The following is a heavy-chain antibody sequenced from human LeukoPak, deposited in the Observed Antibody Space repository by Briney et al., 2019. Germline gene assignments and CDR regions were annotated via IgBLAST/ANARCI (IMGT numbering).Heavy chain of an antibody. CDR3: ARGPYKYDSSGSFDY. CDR1: GGSFSGYY. J-gene: IGHJ4*02. V-gene: IGHV4-34*01. D-gene: IGHD3-22*01. Sequence: SETLSLTCAVYGGSFSGYYWSWIRQPPGKGLEWIGEINHSGSTNYNPSLKSRVTISVDTSKNQFSLKLSSVTAADTAVYYCARGPYKYDSSGSFDYWGQGTLITVSS. CDR2: INHSGST.